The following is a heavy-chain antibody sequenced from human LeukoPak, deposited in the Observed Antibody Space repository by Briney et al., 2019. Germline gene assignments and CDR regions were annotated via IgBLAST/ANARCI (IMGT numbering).Heavy chain of an antibody. V-gene: IGHV1-46*01. CDR3: ARDFDYGDYAGY. CDR2: INPSGGST. CDR1: GYSISSYY. D-gene: IGHD4-17*01. J-gene: IGHJ4*02. Sequence: ASVKVSCKASGYSISSYYLHWVRQAPGQGLEWMGIINPSGGSTSYAQKFQGRVTMTRDTSTSTVYMELSSLRSEDTAVYYCARDFDYGDYAGYWGQGTLVTVSS.